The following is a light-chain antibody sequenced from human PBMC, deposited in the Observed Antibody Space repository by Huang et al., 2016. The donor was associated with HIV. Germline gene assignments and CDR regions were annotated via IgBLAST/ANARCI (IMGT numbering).Light chain of an antibody. Sequence: DIQMTQSPPSLSTSVGDRVTITCRASQNISNYLNWYQQQPGKAPNLLIYTASSLQSGVPSRFSGSGSGTDFSLTINSLQPEDFTTYYCQQSYSSPLTFGGGTKVEIK. CDR2: TAS. V-gene: IGKV1-39*01. CDR3: QQSYSSPLT. J-gene: IGKJ4*01. CDR1: QNISNY.